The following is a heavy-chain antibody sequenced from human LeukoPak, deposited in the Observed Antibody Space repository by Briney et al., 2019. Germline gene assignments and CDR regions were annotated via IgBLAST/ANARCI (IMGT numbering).Heavy chain of an antibody. CDR1: GGSISSYY. D-gene: IGHD1-1*01. Sequence: SETLSLTCTVSGGSISSYYWSWIRQPPGKGLEWIGYIYYSGSTNYNPSLKSRVTISVDTSKNQFSLKLSSVTAADTAVYYCATTTGTGEFDYWGQGTLVTVSS. J-gene: IGHJ4*02. CDR3: ATTTGTGEFDY. V-gene: IGHV4-59*01. CDR2: IYYSGST.